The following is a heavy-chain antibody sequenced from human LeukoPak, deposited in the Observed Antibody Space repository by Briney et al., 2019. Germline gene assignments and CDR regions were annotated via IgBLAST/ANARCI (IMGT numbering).Heavy chain of an antibody. D-gene: IGHD5-24*01. J-gene: IGHJ4*02. V-gene: IGHV4-59*01. CDR2: IYYSGST. CDR1: GGSINSYY. CDR3: ARSEDGYNLDY. Sequence: KSSETLSLTCSVSGGSINSYYWSWIRQPPGKGLEWIGYIYYSGSTNYNPSLKSRVTISIDTSKNQFSLKLNSVTAADTAVYYRARSEDGYNLDYWGQGTLVTVSS.